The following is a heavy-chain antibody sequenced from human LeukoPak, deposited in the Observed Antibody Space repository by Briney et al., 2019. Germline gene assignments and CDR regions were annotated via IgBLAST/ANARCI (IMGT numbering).Heavy chain of an antibody. CDR3: ARDECSGGSCYYYYYYGMDV. J-gene: IGHJ6*04. D-gene: IGHD2-15*01. Sequence: GGSLRLSCAASGFTFSSYWMSWVRQAPGKGLEWVANIKQDGSEKYYVDSVKGRLTISRDNAKNSLYLQMNSQRAEDTAVYYCARDECSGGSCYYYYYYGMDVWGKGTTVTVSS. V-gene: IGHV3-7*03. CDR2: IKQDGSEK. CDR1: GFTFSSYW.